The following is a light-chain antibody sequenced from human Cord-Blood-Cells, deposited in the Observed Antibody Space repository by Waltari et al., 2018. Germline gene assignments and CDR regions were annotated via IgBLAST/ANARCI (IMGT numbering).Light chain of an antibody. CDR2: GNS. J-gene: IGLJ7*01. V-gene: IGLV1-40*01. CDR1: SSTIGAGYD. CDR3: QSYDSSLSGAV. Sequence: QSVLTQPPSVSGAPGQRVTTSCTGSSSTIGAGYDVHWYQQLPGTAPKRLIYGNSNRPSGVPDRFSGSKSGTSASLAITGLQAEDEADYYCQSYDSSLSGAVFGGGTQLTVL.